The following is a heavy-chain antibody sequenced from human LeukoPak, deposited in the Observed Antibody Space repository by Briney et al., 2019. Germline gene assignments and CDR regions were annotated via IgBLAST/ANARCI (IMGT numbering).Heavy chain of an antibody. CDR2: INPNSGGT. V-gene: IGHV1-2*02. D-gene: IGHD3-3*01. CDR1: GYTFTGYY. CDR3: ARGRVLRFLEWLSFDY. Sequence: ASVKVSCKASGYTFTGYYMHWVRQAPGQGLEWMGWINPNSGGTNYAQKFQGRVTMTRDTSISTAYMELSRLRSDDTAVYYCARGRVLRFLEWLSFDYWGQGTLVTVSS. J-gene: IGHJ4*02.